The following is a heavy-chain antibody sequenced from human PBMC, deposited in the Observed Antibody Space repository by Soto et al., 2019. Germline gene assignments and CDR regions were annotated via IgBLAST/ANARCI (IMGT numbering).Heavy chain of an antibody. CDR1: GFTFTNHW. CDR2: INSDGSST. V-gene: IGHV3-74*01. Sequence: EVQLVESGGGLVQPGGSLRLSCAASGFTFTNHWIHWVRKAPGKGLVWVSRINSDGSSTNFAGSVKGRFTISRDNAKNTVYLQMNSLRAEDTAVYYCARGLQYRYGMDVWGQGTTVTVSS. D-gene: IGHD4-4*01. J-gene: IGHJ6*02. CDR3: ARGLQYRYGMDV.